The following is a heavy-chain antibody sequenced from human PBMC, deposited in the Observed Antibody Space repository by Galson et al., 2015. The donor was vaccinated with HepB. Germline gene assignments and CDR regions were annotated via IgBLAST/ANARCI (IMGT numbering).Heavy chain of an antibody. D-gene: IGHD4-17*01. CDR3: TRQAMPNGDYAYYYYGMDV. Sequence: SLRLSCAASGFTFSGSAMHWVRQASGKGLEWVGRIRSKANSYATAYAASVKGRFTISRDDSKNAAYLQMNSLKTEDTAVYYCTRQAMPNGDYAYYYYGMDVWGQGTTVTVSS. CDR2: IRSKANSYAT. V-gene: IGHV3-73*01. J-gene: IGHJ6*02. CDR1: GFTFSGSA.